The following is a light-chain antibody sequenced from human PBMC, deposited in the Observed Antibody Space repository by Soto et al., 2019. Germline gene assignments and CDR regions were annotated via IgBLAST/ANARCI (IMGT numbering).Light chain of an antibody. V-gene: IGLV3-21*04. CDR2: YDS. CDR3: QVWDSSSDHAV. J-gene: IGLJ7*01. CDR1: NIGSKS. Sequence: SYELTQPPSVSVAPGKTARITCGGNNIGSKSVNWYQQKPGQAPVLVIYYDSDRPSGIPERFSGSNSGNTATLTISRVEAGDEADDYCQVWDSSSDHAVFGGGTQLTVL.